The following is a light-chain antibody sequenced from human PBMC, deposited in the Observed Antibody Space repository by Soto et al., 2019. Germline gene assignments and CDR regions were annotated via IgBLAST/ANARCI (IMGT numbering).Light chain of an antibody. Sequence: QSVLTQPPSASGTPGQRVTISCSGSSSNIGSNYVYWYQQLPGTAPKLLIYSNNQRPSGVPDRFSGSKSGTSASLAISGLRSEDKADYYCAAWDDSLSGRVFGGGTKLTVL. J-gene: IGLJ3*02. V-gene: IGLV1-47*02. CDR3: AAWDDSLSGRV. CDR2: SNN. CDR1: SSNIGSNY.